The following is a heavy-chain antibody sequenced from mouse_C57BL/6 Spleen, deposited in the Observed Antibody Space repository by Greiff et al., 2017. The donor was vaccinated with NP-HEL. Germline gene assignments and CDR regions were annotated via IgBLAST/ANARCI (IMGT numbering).Heavy chain of an antibody. Sequence: QVQLQQSGPELVKPGASVKISCKASGYAFSSSWMNWVKQRPGKGLEWIGRIYPGDGDTNYNGKFKGKATLTADKSSSTAYMELRSLTSEDSAVYFCARGEDGNYPFAYWGQGTLVTVSA. CDR3: ARGEDGNYPFAY. CDR2: IYPGDGDT. V-gene: IGHV1-82*01. D-gene: IGHD2-1*01. J-gene: IGHJ3*01. CDR1: GYAFSSSW.